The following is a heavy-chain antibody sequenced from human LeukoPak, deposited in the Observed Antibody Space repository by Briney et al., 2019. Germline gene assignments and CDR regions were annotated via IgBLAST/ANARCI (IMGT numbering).Heavy chain of an antibody. CDR3: ARDYYDSSGYPGGYYFDY. D-gene: IGHD3-22*01. CDR1: GGSISSSSYY. Sequence: SQTLSLTCTVSGGSISSSSYYWGWIRQPPGKGLEWIGSIYYSGSTYYNPSLKSRVTISVDTSKNQFSLNLSSVTPADTAVYYCARDYYDSSGYPGGYYFDYWGQGTLVTVSS. J-gene: IGHJ4*02. CDR2: IYYSGST. V-gene: IGHV4-39*01.